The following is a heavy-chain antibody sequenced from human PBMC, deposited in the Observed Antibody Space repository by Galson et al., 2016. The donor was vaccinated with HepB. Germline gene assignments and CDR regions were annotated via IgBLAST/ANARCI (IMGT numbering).Heavy chain of an antibody. CDR3: ARDFSGSRTYETSGDYLDY. D-gene: IGHD3-10*01. CDR1: GYTFISYA. Sequence: SVKVSCKASGYTFISYAIRWVRQAPGQGLEWMGRITVYNGKTEYAQRLQDRVTLTTDISTTTAYMEVRSLTSDDTAVYYCARDFSGSRTYETSGDYLDYWAREPWSPSP. V-gene: IGHV1-18*01. J-gene: IGHJ4*02. CDR2: ITVYNGKT.